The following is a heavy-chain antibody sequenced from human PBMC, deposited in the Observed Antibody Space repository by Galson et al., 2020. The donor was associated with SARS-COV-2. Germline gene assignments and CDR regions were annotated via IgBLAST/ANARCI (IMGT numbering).Heavy chain of an antibody. CDR1: GLIVSNTY. CDR2: LFVGGGT. J-gene: IGHJ3*02. V-gene: IGHV3-53*01. Sequence: GGSLRLSCVASGLIVSNTYMVWVRKAPGKGLEWVAVLFVGGGTNYSDSVKGRFTVSSDDSKNTLYLHMNSLRAEDTAVYYWASEGYFSGGTSYGKTFDIWGQGTMVTVSS. D-gene: IGHD2-15*01. CDR3: ASEGYFSGGTSYGKTFDI.